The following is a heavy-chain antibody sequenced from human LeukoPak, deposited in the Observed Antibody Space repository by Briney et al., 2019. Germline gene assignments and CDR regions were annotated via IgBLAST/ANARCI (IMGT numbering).Heavy chain of an antibody. D-gene: IGHD2-15*01. CDR2: ISAYNGNT. CDR3: ARDFFHGHCSGLTCFLLDS. Sequence: ASVKVSCKASGYTFTRYGITWVRQAPGQGLEWMGWISAYNGNTNYAQKFQGRLTVTTDTSTNTAYMGLRSLRPDDTAVYYCARDFFHGHCSGLTCFLLDSWGQGSLVTVSS. V-gene: IGHV1-18*01. J-gene: IGHJ4*02. CDR1: GYTFTRYG.